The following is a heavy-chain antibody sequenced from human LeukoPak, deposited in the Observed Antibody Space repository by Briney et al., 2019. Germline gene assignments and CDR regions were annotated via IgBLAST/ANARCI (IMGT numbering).Heavy chain of an antibody. CDR1: GFTFSSYA. CDR2: ISGSGGGT. D-gene: IGHD5-24*01. CDR3: ARTFVRGDGYKVGYFDY. J-gene: IGHJ4*02. Sequence: GGSLRLSCAASGFTFSSYAMSWVRQAPGNGLEWVSAISGSGGGTYYADSVKGRFTISRDNSKNTLYLQMNSLSAEDTAVYYCARTFVRGDGYKVGYFDYWGQGTLVTVSS. V-gene: IGHV3-23*01.